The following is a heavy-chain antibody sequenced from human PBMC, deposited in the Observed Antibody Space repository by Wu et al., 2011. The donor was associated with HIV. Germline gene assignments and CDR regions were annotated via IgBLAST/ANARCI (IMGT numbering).Heavy chain of an antibody. CDR3: ARDESRGXLTFVRKVDV. CDR1: GYTFTTSG. Sequence: QVHLVQSGAEVKKPGASVKVSCKASGYTFTTSGVSWVRQAPGQGLEWMGWISTYSGNTKYAQRLQGRVTMTTDTPANTAYMELRSLRSDDTAVYFCARDESRGXLTFVRKVDVVGPRDHGHRSP. J-gene: IGHJ6*02. V-gene: IGHV1-18*01. D-gene: IGHD3-10*01. CDR2: ISTYSGNT.